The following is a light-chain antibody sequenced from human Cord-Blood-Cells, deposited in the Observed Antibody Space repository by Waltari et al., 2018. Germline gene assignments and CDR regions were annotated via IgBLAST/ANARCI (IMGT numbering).Light chain of an antibody. J-gene: IGKJ4*01. CDR2: GAS. CDR1: QSVSGSY. Sequence: EIVLTQSPGTLSLSPGERTTLSGRASQSVSGSYLAWYRQKPGQFPRLLIYGASSRATCIPYRCSGSWSGTDFTLTISRLEPEDFSLYYCQQYGSSQTFGGGTKVEIK. V-gene: IGKV3-20*01. CDR3: QQYGSSQT.